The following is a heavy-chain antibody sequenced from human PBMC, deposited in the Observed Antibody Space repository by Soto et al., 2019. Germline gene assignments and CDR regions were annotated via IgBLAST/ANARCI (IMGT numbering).Heavy chain of an antibody. D-gene: IGHD6-13*01. V-gene: IGHV3-21*01. J-gene: IGHJ5*02. Sequence: GGSLRLSCAASGFTFRSFYLHWVRQSPEKGLEWVSTISSNSAYIYYTDALRGRFTISRDNAKNSLHLQMNSLRAEDTAVYYCTRDAARDSSARGWFDPWGPGTLVTVSS. CDR3: TRDAARDSSARGWFDP. CDR2: ISSNSAYI. CDR1: GFTFRSFY.